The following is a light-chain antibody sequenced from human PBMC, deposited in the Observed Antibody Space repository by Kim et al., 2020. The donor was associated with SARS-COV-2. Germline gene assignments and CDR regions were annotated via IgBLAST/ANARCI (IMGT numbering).Light chain of an antibody. CDR2: RDN. CDR3: QVWDSSAVV. V-gene: IGLV3-9*01. Sequence: SYELTQPLSVSVALGQTARITCGGNNIGIKNVHWYQQKPGQAPVLVIYRDNNRPSGIPERFSGSNSGNTATLTISRAQAGDEADYYCQVWDSSAVVFGGGTQLTVL. J-gene: IGLJ2*01. CDR1: NIGIKN.